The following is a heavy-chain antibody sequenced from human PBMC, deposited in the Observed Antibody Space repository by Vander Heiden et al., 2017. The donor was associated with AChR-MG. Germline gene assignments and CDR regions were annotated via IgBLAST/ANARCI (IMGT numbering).Heavy chain of an antibody. V-gene: IGHV3-13*01. CDR1: GFTFSSYA. CDR3: AREVWCSSTSCYLEGYFDL. Sequence: EVQLVESGGGLVQPGGSLRLSCAASGFTFSSYAVHWVRQATGKGLEWVSAIGTAGDTYYPGSVKGRFTISRENAKNSLYLQMNSLRAGDTAVYYCAREVWCSSTSCYLEGYFDLWGRGTLVTVSS. J-gene: IGHJ2*01. D-gene: IGHD2-2*01. CDR2: IGTAGDT.